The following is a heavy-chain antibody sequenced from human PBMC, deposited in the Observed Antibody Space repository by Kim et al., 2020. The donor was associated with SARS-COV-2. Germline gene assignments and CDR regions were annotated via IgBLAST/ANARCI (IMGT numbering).Heavy chain of an antibody. J-gene: IGHJ3*01. CDR2: ISAGNGNT. V-gene: IGHV1-3*01. CDR1: GYTFTSHT. Sequence: ASVKVSCKASGYTFTSHTLHWVRQAPGQRLEWMAWISAGNGNTRYSQKFQDRVTVTRDTSASTAYMELSSLISEDTAIYYCARLPPDIKGGDVWGQGTMVTVAS. CDR3: ARLPPDIKGGDV. D-gene: IGHD2-15*01.